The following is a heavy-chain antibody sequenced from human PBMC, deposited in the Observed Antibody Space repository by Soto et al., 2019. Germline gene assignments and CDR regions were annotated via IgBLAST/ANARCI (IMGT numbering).Heavy chain of an antibody. J-gene: IGHJ4*02. CDR2: ISYDGSNK. CDR1: GFTFSSYG. V-gene: IGHV3-30*18. Sequence: QVQLVESGGGVVQPGKSLRLSCAGSGFTFSSYGMDWVRQAPGKGLEWVAVISYDGSNKYYADSVKGRFTISRDNSKNTLYLQRSSLRADDTAVYYCAKHRMGAGVRGYFDYWGQGTLVTVSS. CDR3: AKHRMGAGVRGYFDY. D-gene: IGHD3-10*01.